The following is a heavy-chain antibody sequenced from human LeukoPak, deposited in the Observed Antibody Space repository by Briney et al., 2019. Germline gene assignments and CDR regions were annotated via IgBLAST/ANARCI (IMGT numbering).Heavy chain of an antibody. CDR1: GYTFTSYG. CDR3: AREGGILGALDY. CDR2: IKAYNGDT. Sequence: ASVKVSCKASGYTFTSYGITWVRQAPREGPEWMGWIKAYNGDTNYAQKFQGRVTMTTDTSTTTAYMELRSLRSDDTAVYYCAREGGILGALDYWGQGTLVTVSS. V-gene: IGHV1-18*01. D-gene: IGHD1-26*01. J-gene: IGHJ4*02.